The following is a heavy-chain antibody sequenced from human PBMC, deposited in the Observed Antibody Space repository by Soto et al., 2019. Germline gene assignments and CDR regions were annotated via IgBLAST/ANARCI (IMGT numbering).Heavy chain of an antibody. D-gene: IGHD3-16*02. J-gene: IGHJ3*02. CDR2: ISGSGGST. Sequence: GGSLRLSCAASGFTFSSYAMSWVRQAPGKGLEWVSAISGSGGSTYYADSVKGRFTISRDNSKNTLYLQMNSLRAEDTAVYYCAKDPYYDYIWGSYRWLMDAFDIWGQGTMVTVSS. CDR1: GFTFSSYA. V-gene: IGHV3-23*01. CDR3: AKDPYYDYIWGSYRWLMDAFDI.